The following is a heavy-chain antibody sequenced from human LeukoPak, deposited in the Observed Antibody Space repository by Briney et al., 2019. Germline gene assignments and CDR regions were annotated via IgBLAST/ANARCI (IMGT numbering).Heavy chain of an antibody. D-gene: IGHD3-16*02. CDR2: INHSGST. CDR1: GGSFSGYY. CDR3: ARRSLYGPQDY. J-gene: IGHJ4*02. V-gene: IGHV4-34*01. Sequence: SETLSLTCAVYGGSFSGYYWSWIRQPPGKGLEWIGEINHSGSTNYNPSLKSRVTISVDTSKNQFSLKLSSVTAADTAVYYCARRSLYGPQDYWDQGTLVTVSS.